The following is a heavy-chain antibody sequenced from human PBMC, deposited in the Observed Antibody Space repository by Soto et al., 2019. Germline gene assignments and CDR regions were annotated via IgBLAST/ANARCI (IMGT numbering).Heavy chain of an antibody. Sequence: ASVKVSCKASGYTFTSYGISWVRQAPGQGLEWMGWISAYNGNTNYAQKLQGRVTMTTDTSTSTAYMELRSLRSDDTAVYYCAGDLGGGDYYYYMDVWGKGTTVTVSS. V-gene: IGHV1-18*01. D-gene: IGHD3-16*01. CDR1: GYTFTSYG. J-gene: IGHJ6*03. CDR2: ISAYNGNT. CDR3: AGDLGGGDYYYYMDV.